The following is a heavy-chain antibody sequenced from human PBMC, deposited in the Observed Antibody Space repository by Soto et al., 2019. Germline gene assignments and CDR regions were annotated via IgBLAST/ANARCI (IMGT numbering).Heavy chain of an antibody. CDR1: GFTLSSYN. J-gene: IGHJ4*02. D-gene: IGHD6-19*01. CDR3: TRDRPPHNTGWPIFEY. CDR2: ISGVNSDV. Sequence: EVQLMESGGGLVQPGGSLRLSCAASGFTLSSYNMNWVCQAPGKGLEWVSFISGVNSDVFYADSVKGRFTISRDNAKNALYLQMNSLRDEDTAVYYCTRDRPPHNTGWPIFEYWGQGTLVTVSS. V-gene: IGHV3-48*02.